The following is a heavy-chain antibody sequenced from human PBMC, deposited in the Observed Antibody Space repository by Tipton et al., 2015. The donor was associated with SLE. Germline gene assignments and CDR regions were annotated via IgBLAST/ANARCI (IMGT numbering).Heavy chain of an antibody. V-gene: IGHV4-34*01. Sequence: TLSLTCAVYGGSFSGYYWSWIRQPPGKGLEWIGEINHSGNTIYNPSLKSRVTILVDTSKNQFSLKLSSVTAADTAVYYCARSRWGEWLRLDFDYWGQGTLVTVSS. CDR3: ARSRWGEWLRLDFDY. J-gene: IGHJ4*02. D-gene: IGHD5-12*01. CDR2: INHSGNT. CDR1: GGSFSGYY.